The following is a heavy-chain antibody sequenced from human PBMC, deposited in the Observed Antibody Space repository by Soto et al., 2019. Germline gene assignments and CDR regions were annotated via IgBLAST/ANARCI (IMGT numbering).Heavy chain of an antibody. CDR1: GFTFSSYA. CDR2: ISGSGGST. D-gene: IGHD2-21*01. V-gene: IGHV3-23*01. J-gene: IGHJ4*02. CDR3: ASYSIVVVMGY. Sequence: PGGSLRLSCAASGFTFSSYAMSWVRQAPGKGLEWVSAISGSGGSTYYADSVKGRFTISRDNAKNSLYLQMNSLRAEDTAVYYCASYSIVVVMGYWGQGTLVTVSS.